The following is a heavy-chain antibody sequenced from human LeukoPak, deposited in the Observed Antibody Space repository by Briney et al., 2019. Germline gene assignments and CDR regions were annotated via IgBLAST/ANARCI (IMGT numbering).Heavy chain of an antibody. CDR2: IYYSGST. Sequence: SETLSLTCTVSGGSFSRSSYYWGWIRQPPGKGLEWIGGIYYSGSTYYNPSLKSRVTLSVDTSKNQLSLKLSSVTAADTALYYCARQTVMGATRWFDPWGQGTLVTVSS. CDR1: GGSFSRSSYY. D-gene: IGHD1-26*01. CDR3: ARQTVMGATRWFDP. J-gene: IGHJ5*02. V-gene: IGHV4-39*01.